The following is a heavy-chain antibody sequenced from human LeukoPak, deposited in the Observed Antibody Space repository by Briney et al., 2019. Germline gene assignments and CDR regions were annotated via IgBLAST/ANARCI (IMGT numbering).Heavy chain of an antibody. D-gene: IGHD6-13*01. CDR2: FDPEDGET. J-gene: IGHJ3*02. CDR3: ARSLAAAGRGAGAFDI. V-gene: IGHV1-24*01. CDR1: GYTLTELS. Sequence: ASVKVSCKVSGYTLTELSMHWVRQAPGKGLEWMGGFDPEDGETIYAQKFQGRVTMTTGTSTSTAYMELRSLRSDDTAVYYCARSLAAAGRGAGAFDIWGQGTMVTVSS.